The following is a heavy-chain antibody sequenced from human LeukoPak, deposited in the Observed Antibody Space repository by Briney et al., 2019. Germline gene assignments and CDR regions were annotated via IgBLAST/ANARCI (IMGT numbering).Heavy chain of an antibody. CDR2: IYHSGST. CDR3: ARGAVAGLGSARWFDP. D-gene: IGHD6-19*01. Sequence: SETLSLTCAVSGGSISSSNWWSWVRQPPGKGLEWIGEIYHSGSTNYNPSLKSRVTISVDKSKNQFSLKLSSVTAADTAVYYCARGAVAGLGSARWFDPWGQGTLVTVSS. CDR1: GGSISSSNW. V-gene: IGHV4-4*02. J-gene: IGHJ5*02.